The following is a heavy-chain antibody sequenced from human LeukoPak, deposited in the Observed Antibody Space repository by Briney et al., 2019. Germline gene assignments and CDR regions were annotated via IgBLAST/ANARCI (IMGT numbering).Heavy chain of an antibody. CDR1: GYTFTGDW. V-gene: IGHV5-51*01. CDR3: ARQGDWQYFDY. Sequence: GESLKISCKASGYTFTGDWIGWVRQMPGKGLEWMGIIYPGDSDTKYNAPFQGQVTISADKSISTAYLQWGSLKASDTATYYCARQGDWQYFDYWGQGTLVTVSS. J-gene: IGHJ4*02. CDR2: IYPGDSDT. D-gene: IGHD3/OR15-3a*01.